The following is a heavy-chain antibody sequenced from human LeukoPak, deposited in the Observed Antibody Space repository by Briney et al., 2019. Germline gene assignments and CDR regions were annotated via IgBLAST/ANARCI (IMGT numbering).Heavy chain of an antibody. D-gene: IGHD5-18*01. CDR2: ISASGGST. J-gene: IGHJ4*02. V-gene: IGHV3-23*01. CDR3: AKDIQGAN. Sequence: GGSLRLSCAASGFTFSSYEMNWVRQAPGKGLEWVSLISASGGSTYYADSVEGRFTISRDNSKNTVYLQMNSLRAEDTALYYCAKDIQGANWGQGTLVTVSS. CDR1: GFTFSSYE.